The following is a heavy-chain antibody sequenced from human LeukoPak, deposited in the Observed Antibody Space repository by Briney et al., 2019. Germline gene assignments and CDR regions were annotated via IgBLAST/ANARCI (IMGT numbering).Heavy chain of an antibody. Sequence: PLETLSLTCTVSGGSISSGGYYWSWIRQHPGKGLEWIGYIYYSGSTYYNPSLKSRVIISVDTSKNQFSLKLSSVTAADTAVYYCARAGGSGSHFDYWGQGTLVTVSS. V-gene: IGHV4-31*03. D-gene: IGHD1-26*01. CDR1: GGSISSGGYY. CDR3: ARAGGSGSHFDY. J-gene: IGHJ4*02. CDR2: IYYSGST.